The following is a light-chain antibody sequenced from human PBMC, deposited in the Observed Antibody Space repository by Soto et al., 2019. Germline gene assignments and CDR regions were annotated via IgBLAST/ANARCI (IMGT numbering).Light chain of an antibody. J-gene: IGLJ2*01. CDR1: SSDVGSYNL. CDR2: EGS. CDR3: CSYAGSSTVV. Sequence: HSALTQPASVSGSPGQSITISCTGTSSDVGSYNLVSWYQQHPGKAPKLMIYEGSKRPSGVSNRFSGSKSGNTASLTISGLQAEDDADYYCCSYAGSSTVVFGSGTKLNVL. V-gene: IGLV2-23*01.